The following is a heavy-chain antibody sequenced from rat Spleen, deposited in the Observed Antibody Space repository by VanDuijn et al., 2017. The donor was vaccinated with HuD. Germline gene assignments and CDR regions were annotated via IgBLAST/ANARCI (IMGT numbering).Heavy chain of an antibody. J-gene: IGHJ2*01. V-gene: IGHV5-29*01. D-gene: IGHD1-1*01. CDR2: ISYDGSDT. CDR1: GFTFSDYY. Sequence: EVRLVESDGGLVQPGRSLKLSCAASGFTFSDYYMAWVRQAPTKGLEWVATISYDGSDTYYRDSVKGRFTFSRDNAKSTLYLQMDSLRSEDTAIYYCARRRRDWFYFDYWGQGVMVTVSS. CDR3: ARRRRDWFYFDY.